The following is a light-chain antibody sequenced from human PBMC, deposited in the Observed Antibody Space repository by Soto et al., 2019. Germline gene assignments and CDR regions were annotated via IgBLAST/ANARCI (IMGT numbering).Light chain of an antibody. CDR3: QSYDSSKEV. CDR2: EDN. J-gene: IGLJ3*02. Sequence: VLTQPHSVSESPGKTVTISCTRSSGSIASNYVQWYQQRPGSAPTTVIYEDNQRPSGVPDRFSGSIDSSSNSASLTISGLKTEDEADYYCQSYDSSKEVFGGGTKLTVL. V-gene: IGLV6-57*03. CDR1: SGSIASNY.